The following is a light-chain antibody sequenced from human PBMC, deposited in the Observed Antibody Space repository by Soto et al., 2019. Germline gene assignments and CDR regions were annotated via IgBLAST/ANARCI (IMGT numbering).Light chain of an antibody. CDR1: QSISRD. CDR2: AAS. V-gene: IGKV1-39*01. CDR3: PHSYSTPYT. Sequence: DIQMTQSPSSLSASVGDRVTITCRASQSISRDLNWYRQKPGKAPNLLIYAASSLQSGVTSRFSGLGSGADLPLTIGSLQPEDFATSYSPHSYSTPYTFGQGTKLEIK. J-gene: IGKJ2*01.